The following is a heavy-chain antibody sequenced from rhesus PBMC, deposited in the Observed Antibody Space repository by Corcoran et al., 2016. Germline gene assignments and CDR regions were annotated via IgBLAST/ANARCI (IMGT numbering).Heavy chain of an antibody. J-gene: IGHJ4*01. Sequence: EVQLVQSGTEVKKPGASVKISCKASGYTFTDFYLHWVRQAPGKGLGWSGRVDPENGEAIHAQRFQNRVTITADTSKNKAYMELSSLRSEDTAVYYCATGGGWGQGVLVTVSS. CDR2: VDPENGEA. V-gene: IGHV1-111*02. CDR3: ATGGG. CDR1: GYTFTDFY.